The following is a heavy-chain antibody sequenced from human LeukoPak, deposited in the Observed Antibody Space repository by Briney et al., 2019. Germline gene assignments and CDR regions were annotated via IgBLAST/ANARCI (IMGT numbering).Heavy chain of an antibody. V-gene: IGHV3-23*01. J-gene: IGHJ5*02. Sequence: GGSLRLSCAASGFTFSSYAMSWVRQAPGKGLEWVSAISGSGGSTYYADSVKGRFTISRDNSKNTLYLQMNSLRAEGTAVYYCAKVTWGAAAYNWFDPWGQGTLVTVSS. CDR2: ISGSGGST. D-gene: IGHD6-13*01. CDR3: AKVTWGAAAYNWFDP. CDR1: GFTFSSYA.